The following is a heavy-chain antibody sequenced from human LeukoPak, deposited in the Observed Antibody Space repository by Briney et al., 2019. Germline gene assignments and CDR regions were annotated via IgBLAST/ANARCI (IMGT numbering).Heavy chain of an antibody. J-gene: IGHJ4*02. CDR1: GFTFSSYA. CDR2: ISGSGGST. D-gene: IGHD2-21*02. V-gene: IGHV3-23*01. CDR3: AKGEVVTAIPGSFDY. Sequence: GGSLRLSCAASGFTFSSYAMSWVRQAPGKWREGVSAISGSGGSTYYADSVKGRFTISRDNSKNTLYLQMNSLRAEDTAVYYCAKGEVVTAIPGSFDYWGQGTLVTVSS.